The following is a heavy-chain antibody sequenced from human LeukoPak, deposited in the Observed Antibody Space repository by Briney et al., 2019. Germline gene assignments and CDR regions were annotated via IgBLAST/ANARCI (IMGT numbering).Heavy chain of an antibody. Sequence: GGSLRLSCAASGFTFSSYSMNWVRQAPGKGLEWVSYISSSSSTIYYADSVKGRFTISRDNAKNSPYLRMNSLRAEDTAVYYCAKGELSSDAFYFDYWGQGALVTVSS. J-gene: IGHJ4*02. CDR3: AKGELSSDAFYFDY. CDR1: GFTFSSYS. D-gene: IGHD1-7*01. V-gene: IGHV3-48*01. CDR2: ISSSSSTI.